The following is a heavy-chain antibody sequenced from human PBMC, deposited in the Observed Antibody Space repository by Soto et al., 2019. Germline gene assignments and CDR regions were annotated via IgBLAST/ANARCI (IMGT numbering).Heavy chain of an antibody. Sequence: GASMKTSCKGSGYSFTSYRIGWVRQMPGKGLEWMGIIYPGDSDTRYSPNFQGQVTISADKSISTAYLQWSSLKASDTAMYYCAGHGVLRYFAWLPRPHYCYYGIDVWGQGTTVTVSS. V-gene: IGHV5-51*01. CDR1: GYSFTSYR. CDR2: IYPGDSDT. CDR3: AGHGVLRYFAWLPRPHYCYYGIDV. J-gene: IGHJ6*02. D-gene: IGHD3-9*01.